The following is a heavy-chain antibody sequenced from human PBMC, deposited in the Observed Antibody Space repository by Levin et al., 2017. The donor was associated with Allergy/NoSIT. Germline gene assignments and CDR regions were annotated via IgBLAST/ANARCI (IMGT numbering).Heavy chain of an antibody. CDR2: IWYGGNNK. J-gene: IGHJ4*02. Sequence: GGSLRLSCAASGFTFSDYGMHWVRQAPGKGLEWVAIIWYGGNNKYYADSVKGRFTISRDNSKNTLYLEMNSLRAEDTAVYYCARKGFSGYHWTPDYWGQGTLVTVSS. V-gene: IGHV3-33*01. CDR1: GFTFSDYG. D-gene: IGHD5-12*01. CDR3: ARKGFSGYHWTPDY.